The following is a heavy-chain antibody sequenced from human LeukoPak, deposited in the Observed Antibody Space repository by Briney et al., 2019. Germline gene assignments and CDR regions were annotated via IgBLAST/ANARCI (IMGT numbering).Heavy chain of an antibody. Sequence: GGSLRLSCAASGFTFSSYAMSWVRQAPGKGLEWVSAISGNGGSTYYADSVKGRFIISRDNSKNTLYLQMNSLRAEDTAVYYCAKVSSTSFYYYYYMDVWGKGTTVTVSS. J-gene: IGHJ6*03. D-gene: IGHD2-2*01. CDR2: ISGNGGST. CDR1: GFTFSSYA. CDR3: AKVSSTSFYYYYYMDV. V-gene: IGHV3-23*01.